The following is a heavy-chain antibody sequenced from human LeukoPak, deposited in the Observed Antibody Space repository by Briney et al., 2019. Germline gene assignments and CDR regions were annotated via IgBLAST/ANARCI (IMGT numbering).Heavy chain of an antibody. D-gene: IGHD3-22*01. V-gene: IGHV1-2*04. CDR1: GYTFTGYY. CDR3: ARVRYYDSSGYPGRYFDY. J-gene: IGHJ4*02. CDR2: INPNSGGT. Sequence: ASVKVSCKASGYTFTGYYMHWVRQPPGQGLEWMGWINPNSGGTNYAQKFQGWVTMTRDTSISTAYMELSRLRSDDTAVYYCARVRYYDSSGYPGRYFDYWGQGTLVTVSS.